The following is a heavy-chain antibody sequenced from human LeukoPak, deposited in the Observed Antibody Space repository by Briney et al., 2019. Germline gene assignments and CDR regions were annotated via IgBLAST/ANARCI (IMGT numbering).Heavy chain of an antibody. J-gene: IGHJ4*02. CDR2: ISYDGSNK. CDR3: ARVLEMATNFDY. CDR1: GFTFSSYA. Sequence: GGSLRLSCAASGFTFSSYAMHWVRQAPGKGLEWVAVISYDGSNKYYADSVKGRFTTSRDNSKNTLYLQMNSLRAEDTAVYYCARVLEMATNFDYWGQGTLVTVSS. D-gene: IGHD5-24*01. V-gene: IGHV3-30-3*01.